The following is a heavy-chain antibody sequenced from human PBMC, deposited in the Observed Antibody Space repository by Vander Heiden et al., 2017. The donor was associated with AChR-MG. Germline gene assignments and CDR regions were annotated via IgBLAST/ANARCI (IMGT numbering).Heavy chain of an antibody. CDR2: IKSKTDGGTT. V-gene: IGHV3-15*01. D-gene: IGHD1-26*01. Sequence: EVQLVESGGGLVKPGGSLRRSCAASGFTFSNAWMSWVRQAPGKGLEWVGRIKSKTDGGTTDYAAPVKGRFTISRDDSKNTLYLQMNSLKTEDTAVYYCMLGASPSWFYWGQGTLVTVSS. CDR1: GFTFSNAW. J-gene: IGHJ4*02. CDR3: MLGASPSWFY.